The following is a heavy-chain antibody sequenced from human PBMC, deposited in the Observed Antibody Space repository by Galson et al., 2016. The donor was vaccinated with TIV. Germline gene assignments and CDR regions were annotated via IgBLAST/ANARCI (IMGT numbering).Heavy chain of an antibody. D-gene: IGHD3-16*01. V-gene: IGHV1-3*01. CDR3: AREADYGSGSLYFDY. CDR2: INVRNGYT. J-gene: IGHJ4*02. CDR1: GYSFTAFT. Sequence: ASGYSFTAFTMHWVRQAPGQRLEWMGWINVRNGYTKYSENLQARVTITRDSSATTAYMELGSLKTEDTAVYYCAREADYGSGSLYFDYWGQGTLVTVSS.